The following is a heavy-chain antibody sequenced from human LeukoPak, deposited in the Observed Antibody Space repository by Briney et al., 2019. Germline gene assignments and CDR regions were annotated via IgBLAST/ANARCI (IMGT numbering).Heavy chain of an antibody. CDR3: AREYCSSTSCYSAFDI. CDR1: GYTFTGYY. V-gene: IGHV1-2*02. CDR2: INPNSGGT. D-gene: IGHD2-2*01. J-gene: IGHJ3*02. Sequence: ASVNVSCKASGYTFTGYYMHWVRQAPGQGLEWMGWINPNSGGTNYAQKFQGRVTMTRDTSISTAYMELSRLRSDDTAVYYCAREYCSSTSCYSAFDIWGQGTMVTVSS.